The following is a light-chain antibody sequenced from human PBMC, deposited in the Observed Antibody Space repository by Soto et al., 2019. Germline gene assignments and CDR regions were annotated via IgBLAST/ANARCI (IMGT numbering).Light chain of an antibody. J-gene: IGKJ1*01. CDR3: QQYKSFST. Sequence: EIKMNKSPSTLSASVGDRVSMTCRASQSISSWLAWCQQKPGKAPQLLIYDASSLESGVPSVFSGSGSGTDFTITISSLQPDDFATYYCQQYKSFSTFCQVTNVDIK. CDR1: QSISSW. V-gene: IGKV1-5*01. CDR2: DAS.